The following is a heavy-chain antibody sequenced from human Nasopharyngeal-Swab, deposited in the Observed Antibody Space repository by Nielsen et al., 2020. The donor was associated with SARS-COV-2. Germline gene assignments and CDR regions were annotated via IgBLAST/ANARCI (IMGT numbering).Heavy chain of an antibody. D-gene: IGHD3-9*01. CDR2: IWYDGGNK. J-gene: IGHJ6*03. CDR3: ARFGLYDTLTGYYSHYYMDV. Sequence: VRQMPGKGLAWVAVIWYDGGNKFYADSVKGRFAISRDNSENTLYLQMNSLRAEDTAVYYCARFGLYDTLTGYYSHYYMDVWGKGTTVTVSS. V-gene: IGHV3-33*01.